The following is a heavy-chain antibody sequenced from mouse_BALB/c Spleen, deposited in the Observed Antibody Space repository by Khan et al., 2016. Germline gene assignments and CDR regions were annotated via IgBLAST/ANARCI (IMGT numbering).Heavy chain of an antibody. J-gene: IGHJ2*01. D-gene: IGHD2-1*01. CDR1: GYSITSGYY. CDR3: ARGGGNSANY. V-gene: IGHV3-6*02. Sequence: VQLKESGPGLVKPSQSLSLTCSVTGYSITSGYYWNWIRQFPGNKLEWMGYISYDGSNDYSPSLKNRISITRDTSKNKFFLKLNSVTTEDTATYSGARGGGNSANYWGQGTTLTVSS. CDR2: ISYDGSN.